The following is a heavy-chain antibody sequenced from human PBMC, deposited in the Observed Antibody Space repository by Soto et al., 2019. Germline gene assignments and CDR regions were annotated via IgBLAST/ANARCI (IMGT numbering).Heavy chain of an antibody. D-gene: IGHD1-26*01. CDR1: GSTFSNYA. V-gene: IGHV3-23*01. CDR2: ISSSGGST. Sequence: GGSLRLSCAASGSTFSNYAMSWVRQAPGKGLDWVSCISSSGGSTYYADSVKGRFTISRDNSKNTLYLQMNSLRAEDTAIYYCAKDREGGDYWGQGALVTVSS. CDR3: AKDREGGDY. J-gene: IGHJ4*02.